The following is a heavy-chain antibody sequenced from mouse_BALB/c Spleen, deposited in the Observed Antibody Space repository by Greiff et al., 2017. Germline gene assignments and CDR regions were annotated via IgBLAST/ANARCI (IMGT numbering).Heavy chain of an antibody. CDR3: ARGEVRQSYYAMDY. CDR1: GFTFSDYY. V-gene: IGHV5-4*02. CDR2: ISDGGSYT. D-gene: IGHD2-14*01. Sequence: EVKVVESGGGLVKPGGSLKLSCAASGFTFSDYYMYWVRQTPEKRLEWVATISDGGSYTYYPDSVKGRFTISRDNAKNNLYLQMSSLKSEDTAMYYCARGEVRQSYYAMDYWGQGTSVTVSS. J-gene: IGHJ4*01.